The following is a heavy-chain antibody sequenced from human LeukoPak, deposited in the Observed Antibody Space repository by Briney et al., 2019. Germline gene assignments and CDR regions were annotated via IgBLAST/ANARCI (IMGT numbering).Heavy chain of an antibody. V-gene: IGHV3-30-3*01. CDR1: GFTFNDYA. CDR2: ISYDGYDK. Sequence: PGGSLRLSCAASGFTFNDYALYWVRQAPGKGLEWVTLISYDGYDKSYEDSVRGRFTISRDNSRNKLYLQMNSLRADDTAVYYCARGYCSGGSCGWPSSHHYFDYWGQGTLVTVSS. D-gene: IGHD2-15*01. J-gene: IGHJ4*02. CDR3: ARGYCSGGSCGWPSSHHYFDY.